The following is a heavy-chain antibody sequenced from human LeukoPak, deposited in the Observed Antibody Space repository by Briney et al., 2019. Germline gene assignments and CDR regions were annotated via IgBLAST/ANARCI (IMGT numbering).Heavy chain of an antibody. CDR3: ARAPFSRYCSSTSCSPFDY. CDR2: IRAYKGNS. CDR1: GYTFTSYG. D-gene: IGHD2-2*01. J-gene: IGHJ4*02. Sequence: ASVKVSCKASGYTFTSYGTSRVRQAPGQGLEWMGWIRAYKGNSNYSQKLQGRVTMTTYTSTSTAYLELRSLRSDDTAVYYCARAPFSRYCSSTSCSPFDYWGQGGLVTVSS. V-gene: IGHV1-18*01.